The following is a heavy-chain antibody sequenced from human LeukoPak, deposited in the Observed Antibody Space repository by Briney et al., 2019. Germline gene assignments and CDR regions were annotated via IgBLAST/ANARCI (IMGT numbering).Heavy chain of an antibody. CDR2: IKQGGSEK. CDR1: GFTFSSFW. D-gene: IGHD2-15*01. J-gene: IGHJ5*02. CDR3: ASGSSYSPNWFDP. Sequence: GGSLRLSCAASGFTFSSFWMSWVRQAPGKGLEWVASIKQGGSEKYYVDSVKGRFTISRDNAKNSLYLQMNSLRAEDTAVYYCASGSSYSPNWFDPWGQGTLVTVSS. V-gene: IGHV3-7*01.